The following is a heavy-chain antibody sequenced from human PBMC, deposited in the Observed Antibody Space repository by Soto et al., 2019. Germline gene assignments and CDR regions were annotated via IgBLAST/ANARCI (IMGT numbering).Heavy chain of an antibody. Sequence: QVQLVQSGAEVKKPGASVRVSYKASGYTFRNFGYSWLRQAPGQSPEWMGWIAAYNGDINFAPSLRGRLTMTTDTSTTTVYMELNSLTSDDTAVYYCARDRGTYFDYWGQGTLVTVSS. CDR2: IAAYNGDI. CDR3: ARDRGTYFDY. V-gene: IGHV1-18*01. CDR1: GYTFRNFG. J-gene: IGHJ4*02.